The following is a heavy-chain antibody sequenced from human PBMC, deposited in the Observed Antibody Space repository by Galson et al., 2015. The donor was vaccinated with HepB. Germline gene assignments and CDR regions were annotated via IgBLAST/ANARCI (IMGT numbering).Heavy chain of an antibody. J-gene: IGHJ4*02. D-gene: IGHD1-26*01. CDR1: GFTFSSFD. V-gene: IGHV3-30*18. Sequence: SLRVSCAASGFTFSSFDMHWVRQAPGKGLDWVAVISYDGSNKYYADSVKGRLTISGDNSKNTLYLQMDSLRAEDTAVYYCAKRYSGRSFDCWGQGTLVTVSS. CDR3: AKRYSGRSFDC. CDR2: ISYDGSNK.